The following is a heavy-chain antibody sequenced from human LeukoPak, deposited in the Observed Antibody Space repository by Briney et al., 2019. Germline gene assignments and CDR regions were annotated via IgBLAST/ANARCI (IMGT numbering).Heavy chain of an antibody. D-gene: IGHD3-9*01. J-gene: IGHJ6*02. CDR1: GFTFSSYG. Sequence: PGGSLRLSCAASGFTFSSYGMHWVRQAPGKGLEWVAVIWYDGSNKYYADSVKGRFTISRDNSKNTLYLQMNSLRAEDTAVYYCARDSTGFYDILTGYYYYYGMDVWGQGTTVTSP. CDR2: IWYDGSNK. V-gene: IGHV3-33*01. CDR3: ARDSTGFYDILTGYYYYYGMDV.